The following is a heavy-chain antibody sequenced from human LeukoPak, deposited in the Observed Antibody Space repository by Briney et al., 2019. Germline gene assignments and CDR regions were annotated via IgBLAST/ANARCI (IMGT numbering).Heavy chain of an antibody. CDR3: ARLLWFGEAPNWFDP. CDR2: IYCSGST. CDR1: GGSISSYY. V-gene: IGHV4-59*01. J-gene: IGHJ5*02. Sequence: SETLSLTCTVSGGSISSYYWSWIRQPPGKGLEWIGYIYCSGSTNYNPSLKSRVTISVDTSKNQFSLKLSSVTAADTAVYYCARLLWFGEAPNWFDPWGQGTLVTVSS. D-gene: IGHD3-10*01.